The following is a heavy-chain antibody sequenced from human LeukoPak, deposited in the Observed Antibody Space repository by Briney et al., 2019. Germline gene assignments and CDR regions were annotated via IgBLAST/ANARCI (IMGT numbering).Heavy chain of an antibody. CDR3: AKGISSTSPTNWFDP. V-gene: IGHV3-23*01. Sequence: GGSLRLSCAASGCTFSSYAMCWVHQAPGKGLEWVSAISGSGGSTYYADSVKDRFTISRDNSKNTLYLQMNSLRAEDTAVYYCAKGISSTSPTNWFDPWGQGTLVTVSS. CDR1: GCTFSSYA. CDR2: ISGSGGST. D-gene: IGHD2-2*01. J-gene: IGHJ5*02.